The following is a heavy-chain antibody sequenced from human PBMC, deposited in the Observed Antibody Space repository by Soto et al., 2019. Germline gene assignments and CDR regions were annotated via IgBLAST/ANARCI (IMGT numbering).Heavy chain of an antibody. CDR1: GGSISSGGYY. CDR3: ARGTNWTRRGYYYGMDV. D-gene: IGHD1-1*01. CDR2: IYYSGST. J-gene: IGHJ6*02. V-gene: IGHV4-31*03. Sequence: QVQLQESGPGLVKPSQTLSLTCTVSGGSISSGGYYWSWIRQHPGKGLEWIGYIYYSGSTYYNPSLKRRVTISVDTSKNQFSLKLSSVTAADTAVYYCARGTNWTRRGYYYGMDVWGQGTTVTVSS.